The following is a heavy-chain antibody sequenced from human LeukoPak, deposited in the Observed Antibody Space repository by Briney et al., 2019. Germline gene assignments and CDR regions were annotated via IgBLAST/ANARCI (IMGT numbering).Heavy chain of an antibody. V-gene: IGHV3-30*04. CDR1: GFIFSSYA. Sequence: GGSLRLSCAASGFIFSSYAMHWVRQAPGKGLEWVAVISYDGSDKFYADSVKGRFTISRDSSKNTLYLQMNSLRPEDTAVYYCARARPSMWIDYWGQGTLVTVSS. J-gene: IGHJ4*02. D-gene: IGHD5-12*01. CDR3: ARARPSMWIDY. CDR2: ISYDGSDK.